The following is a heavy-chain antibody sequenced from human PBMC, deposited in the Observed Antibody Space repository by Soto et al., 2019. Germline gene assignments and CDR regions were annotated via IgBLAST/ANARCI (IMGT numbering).Heavy chain of an antibody. CDR1: GGSISSSSYY. CDR2: IYYSGST. CDR3: ARQRRYYDSSGYSGFDFDY. V-gene: IGHV4-39*01. D-gene: IGHD3-22*01. Sequence: SETLSLTCTVSGGSISSSSYYWGWIRQPPGKGLEWIGSIYYSGSTYYNPSLKGRVTISVDTSKNQFSLKLSSVTAADTAVYYCARQRRYYDSSGYSGFDFDYWGQGTLVTVSS. J-gene: IGHJ4*02.